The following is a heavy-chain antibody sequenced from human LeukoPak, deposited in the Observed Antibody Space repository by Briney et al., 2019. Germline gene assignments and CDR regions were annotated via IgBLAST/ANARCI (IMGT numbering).Heavy chain of an antibody. Sequence: GGPLRLSCAASGFTFSSYGMHWVRQAPGKGLEWVAFIRYDGSNKYYADSVKGRFTISRDNSKNTLYLQMNSLRAEDTAVYYCAKDSTPGYDFWSGYYYYYMDVWGKGTTVTVSS. J-gene: IGHJ6*03. CDR2: IRYDGSNK. CDR3: AKDSTPGYDFWSGYYYYYMDV. V-gene: IGHV3-30*02. D-gene: IGHD3-3*01. CDR1: GFTFSSYG.